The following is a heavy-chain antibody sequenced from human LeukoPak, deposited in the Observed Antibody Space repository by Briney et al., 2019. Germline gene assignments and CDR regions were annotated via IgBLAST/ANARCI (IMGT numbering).Heavy chain of an antibody. Sequence: GRSLRLSCAASGFTFSSYAMHWVRQAPGKGLEWVAVISYDGSNKYYADSVKGRFTISRDNAKNSLYLQMNSLRAEDTAVYYCARDAIAAAGYGMDVWGQGTTVTVSS. CDR2: ISYDGSNK. V-gene: IGHV3-30*04. D-gene: IGHD6-13*01. CDR3: ARDAIAAAGYGMDV. J-gene: IGHJ6*02. CDR1: GFTFSSYA.